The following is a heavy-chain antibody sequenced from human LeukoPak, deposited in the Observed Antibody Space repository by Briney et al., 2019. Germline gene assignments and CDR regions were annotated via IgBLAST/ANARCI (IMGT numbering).Heavy chain of an antibody. J-gene: IGHJ6*04. Sequence: SETLSLTCAVYGGSFSGYYWSWIRQPPGKGLEWIGEINHSGSTNYNPSLKSRVTISVDTSKNQFSLKLSSVTAADTAVYYCAGDYGDSDYYGMDVWGEGTTVSVPS. CDR2: INHSGST. D-gene: IGHD4-17*01. CDR1: GGSFSGYY. CDR3: AGDYGDSDYYGMDV. V-gene: IGHV4-34*01.